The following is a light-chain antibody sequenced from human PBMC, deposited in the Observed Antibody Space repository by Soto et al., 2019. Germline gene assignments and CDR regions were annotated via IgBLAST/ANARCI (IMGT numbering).Light chain of an antibody. CDR2: GAS. CDR1: ESVSSN. V-gene: IGKV3-15*01. Sequence: EIVMTQSPSTLSVSPGERATLSCRASESVSSNLAWYQQRPGQAPRLLIYGASTRATGVPARFSGSGPGTEFTLTISSLQSEDFAVYYCQQFYNWPPWTFGQGTKVDIK. CDR3: QQFYNWPPWT. J-gene: IGKJ1*01.